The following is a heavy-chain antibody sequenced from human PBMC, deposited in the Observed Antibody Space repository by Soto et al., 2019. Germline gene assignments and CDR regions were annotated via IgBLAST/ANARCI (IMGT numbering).Heavy chain of an antibody. CDR3: ARHWEQIAQFDL. V-gene: IGHV3-48*01. J-gene: IGHJ4*02. D-gene: IGHD1-26*01. CDR2: ISSSSPPI. CDR1: GFTFSIYS. Sequence: EVQLVESGGGLVQPVGSLRLSCVGSGFTFSIYSMNWVRQAPGKGLEWLSYISSSSPPIYYADSVKGRFTISRDNAKNSLYLQMNRLRAEDTAVYYCARHWEQIAQFDLWGQGTLVTVTS.